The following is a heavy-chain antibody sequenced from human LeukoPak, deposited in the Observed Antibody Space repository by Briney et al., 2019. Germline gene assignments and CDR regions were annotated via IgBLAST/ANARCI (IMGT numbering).Heavy chain of an antibody. J-gene: IGHJ4*02. CDR1: GVTFSSYA. Sequence: GRSLRLSCAASGVTFSSYAMHWVRQAPGKGLEWVAVISYDGSNKYYADSVKGRFTISRDNSKNTLYLQMNSLRAEDTAVYYCARGGQIFGVVTGFDYWGQGTLVTVSS. D-gene: IGHD3-3*01. V-gene: IGHV3-30-3*01. CDR2: ISYDGSNK. CDR3: ARGGQIFGVVTGFDY.